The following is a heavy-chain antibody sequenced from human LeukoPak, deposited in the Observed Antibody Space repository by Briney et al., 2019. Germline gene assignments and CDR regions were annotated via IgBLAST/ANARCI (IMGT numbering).Heavy chain of an antibody. CDR2: INPNSGGT. D-gene: IGHD1-1*01. V-gene: IGHV1-2*02. Sequence: AASVKVSCRASEYTFTGYYMHWVRQAPGQGLEWMGWINPNSGGTNYAQKFQGRVTLTRDTSISTAYMELSSLRSDDTAVYYCSRSATGTEYDASDIWGQGTMVTVSS. CDR1: EYTFTGYY. CDR3: SRSATGTEYDASDI. J-gene: IGHJ3*02.